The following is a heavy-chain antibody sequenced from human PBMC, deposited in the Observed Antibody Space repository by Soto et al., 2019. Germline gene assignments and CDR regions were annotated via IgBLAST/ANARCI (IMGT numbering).Heavy chain of an antibody. CDR1: GFTFSSYS. Sequence: EVQLVESGGGLVQPGGSLRLSCAASGFTFSSYSMNWVRQAPGKGLEWGSYISSSSSTIYYADSVKGRFTISRDNAKNSLYLQMNSLRAEDTAVYYCARYCSGGSCYSVSFDIWGQGTMVTVSS. V-gene: IGHV3-48*01. CDR3: ARYCSGGSCYSVSFDI. J-gene: IGHJ3*02. D-gene: IGHD2-15*01. CDR2: ISSSSSTI.